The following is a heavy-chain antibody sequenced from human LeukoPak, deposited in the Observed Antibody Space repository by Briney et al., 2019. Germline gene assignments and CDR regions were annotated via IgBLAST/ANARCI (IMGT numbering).Heavy chain of an antibody. CDR2: ISGSGGST. CDR3: AKNRLVGYSSGIDY. Sequence: GWSLRLSCAASGFTFSSYAMRWVRLAPGKGLEWVSGISGSGGSTYYADSVKGRFTISRDNSKTTLYLQMNSLRAEDTAVYYCAKNRLVGYSSGIDYWGQGTLVTVSS. J-gene: IGHJ4*02. CDR1: GFTFSSYA. V-gene: IGHV3-23*01. D-gene: IGHD6-19*01.